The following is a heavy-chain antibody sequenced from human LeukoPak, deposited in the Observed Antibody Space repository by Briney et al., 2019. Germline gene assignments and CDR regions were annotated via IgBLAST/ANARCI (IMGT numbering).Heavy chain of an antibody. CDR2: IYYSGST. V-gene: IGHV4-39*01. CDR3: ASLLWFGELTLDY. D-gene: IGHD3-10*01. CDR1: GGSISSSSYY. J-gene: IGHJ4*02. Sequence: SETLSLTCTDSGGSISSSSYYWGWIRQPPGKGMEWIGSIYYSGSTYYNPSLKSRVTISVDTSKNQFSLKLSSVTAADTAVYYCASLLWFGELTLDYWGQGTLVTVSS.